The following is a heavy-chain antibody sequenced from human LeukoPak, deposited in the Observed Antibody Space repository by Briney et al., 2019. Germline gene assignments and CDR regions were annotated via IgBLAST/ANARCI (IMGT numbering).Heavy chain of an antibody. J-gene: IGHJ4*02. V-gene: IGHV1-18*01. CDR1: GYTFNTYG. Sequence: ASVKVSCKTSGYTFNTYGISWVRQAPGQGLEWMGWISGYNGDTNSAQKLQGRVTLTTDAYTSTAYMELGSLRSDDTAVYYCAREEYVWGSYCYFDYWGKGTMVTVSS. CDR3: AREEYVWGSYCYFDY. D-gene: IGHD3-16*01. CDR2: ISGYNGDT.